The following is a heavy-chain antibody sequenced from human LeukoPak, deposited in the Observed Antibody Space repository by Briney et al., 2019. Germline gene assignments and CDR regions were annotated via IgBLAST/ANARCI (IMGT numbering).Heavy chain of an antibody. Sequence: SETLSLTCTVSGGSISSYYWSWIRQPPGKGLEWIGYIYYSGSTNYNPSLKSRVTISVDTSKYQFSLKLSSVTAADTAVYYCARVRYDILTGYYLHFDYWGQGTLVTVSS. CDR3: ARVRYDILTGYYLHFDY. V-gene: IGHV4-59*01. J-gene: IGHJ4*02. CDR1: GGSISSYY. CDR2: IYYSGST. D-gene: IGHD3-9*01.